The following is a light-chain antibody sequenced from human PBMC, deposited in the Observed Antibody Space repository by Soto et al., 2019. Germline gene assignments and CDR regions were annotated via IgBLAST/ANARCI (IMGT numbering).Light chain of an antibody. V-gene: IGKV1-6*01. J-gene: IGKJ1*01. CDR2: GAS. CDR1: QDIRHF. Sequence: AIQMTQSPPSLSASVGDRVSITCRASQDIRHFLGWYQQRPGKAPKLLIYGASSLHTGVPSRISGSGFGTDFTLTIRGLQPEDFGTYFCLQDHTWPWTLGQGTRVEI. CDR3: LQDHTWPWT.